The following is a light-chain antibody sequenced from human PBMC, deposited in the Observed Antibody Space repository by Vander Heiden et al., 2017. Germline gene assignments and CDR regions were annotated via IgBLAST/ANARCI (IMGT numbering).Light chain of an antibody. J-gene: IGLJ2*01. V-gene: IGLV1-51*02. Sequence: QSVWSPPPTASAAPGEKVTTSCPGSSYNTGNSYVSWYQKLPGTAPIHLIYENNKRPTGTPDRFTSSKSATSATLGLAGLQTGDEADYYCGTWDSSLSAGVFGGGTKLTVL. CDR2: ENN. CDR1: SYNTGNSY. CDR3: GTWDSSLSAGV.